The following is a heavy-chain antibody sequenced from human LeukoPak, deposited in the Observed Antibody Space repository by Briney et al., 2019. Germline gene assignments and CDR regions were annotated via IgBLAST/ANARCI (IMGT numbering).Heavy chain of an antibody. D-gene: IGHD6-19*01. CDR2: ISAYNGNT. J-gene: IGHJ4*02. V-gene: IGHV1-18*01. CDR3: ARSQVLAVAGYRPFDY. Sequence: ASVKVSCKASGYSFTTYAISRVRQAPGQGLEWMGWISAYNGNTNYAQKLQGRVTMTTDTSTSTAYMELRSLRSDDTAVYYCARSQVLAVAGYRPFDYWGQGTLVTVSS. CDR1: GYSFTTYA.